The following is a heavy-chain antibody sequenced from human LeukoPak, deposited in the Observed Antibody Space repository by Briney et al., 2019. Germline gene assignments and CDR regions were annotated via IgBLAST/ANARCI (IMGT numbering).Heavy chain of an antibody. CDR1: GFTFSTYS. V-gene: IGHV3-48*02. CDR2: ISSSSSAI. D-gene: IGHD6-19*01. J-gene: IGHJ4*02. Sequence: GGSLRLSCAASGFTFSTYSMNWVRQAPGKGLEWVSYISSSSSAIYYADYVKGRFTISRDNAKNSLYLQMNSLRDEDTAVYSCARSYSSGWFYFDYWGQGTLVTVSS. CDR3: ARSYSSGWFYFDY.